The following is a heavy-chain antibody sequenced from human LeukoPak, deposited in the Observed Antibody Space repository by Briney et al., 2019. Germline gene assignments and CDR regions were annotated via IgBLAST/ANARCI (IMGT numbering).Heavy chain of an antibody. CDR1: GFTVSSNY. CDR2: IYSSGST. D-gene: IGHD3-22*01. CDR3: ARLGGYYDSSGHYGY. V-gene: IGHV3-53*01. Sequence: PGGSLRLSCAASGFTVSSNYMSWVRQAPGKGLEWASVIYSSGSTDYADSVKGRFTISRDHSKNTLYLQMNSLRGEDTAVYYCARLGGYYDSSGHYGYWGQGTLVTVSS. J-gene: IGHJ4*02.